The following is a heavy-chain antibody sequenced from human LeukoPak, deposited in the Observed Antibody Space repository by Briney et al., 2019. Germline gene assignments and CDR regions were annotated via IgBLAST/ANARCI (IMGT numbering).Heavy chain of an antibody. CDR3: VRGERCGGDCSSRQQ. CDR2: IYYTGIT. V-gene: IGHV4-59*13. CDR1: GGPLTISY. D-gene: IGHD2-21*02. Sequence: PSETLSLTCTVSGGPLTISYWSLIRQPPGRGLEWIGYIYYTGITNYHPSLAGRVTMSLDMSKNLISLNLDSVTAADTAVYYCVRGERCGGDCSSRQQWGQGTLVTVSS. J-gene: IGHJ1*01.